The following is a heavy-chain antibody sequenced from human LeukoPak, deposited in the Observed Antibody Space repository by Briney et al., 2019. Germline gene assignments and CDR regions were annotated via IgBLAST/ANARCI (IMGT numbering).Heavy chain of an antibody. J-gene: IGHJ4*02. CDR2: IYISGRT. CDR3: ARVDYDSSGYYYGYFDS. Sequence: SETLSLTCTVSGGSISSYYWSWIRQPAGKGLEWIGRIYISGRTNYNPSLKSRVTMSVDTSKNQFSLTLSSVTAADTAVYYCARVDYDSSGYYYGYFDSWGQGTLVTISS. D-gene: IGHD3-22*01. CDR1: GGSISSYY. V-gene: IGHV4-4*07.